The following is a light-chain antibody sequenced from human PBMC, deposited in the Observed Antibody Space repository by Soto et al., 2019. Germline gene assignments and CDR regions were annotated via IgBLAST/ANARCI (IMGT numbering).Light chain of an antibody. CDR3: SSYTSTNHVV. J-gene: IGLJ2*01. V-gene: IGLV2-14*03. Sequence: QSVLTQPASVSGSPGQSITISCTGTSDDVGHYNYVSWYQQHPGKAPKLMIYDVSNRPSGISNRFSGSKSGNTASLTISGLQAEDETDYYCSSYTSTNHVVFGGGTKLTVL. CDR1: SDDVGHYNY. CDR2: DVS.